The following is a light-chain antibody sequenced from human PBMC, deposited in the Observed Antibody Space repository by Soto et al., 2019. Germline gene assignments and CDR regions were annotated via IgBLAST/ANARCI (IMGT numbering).Light chain of an antibody. CDR2: EVT. CDR3: CSHAGDNTYV. CDR1: SSDVGGYNY. Sequence: QSVLTQPASLSGSPGQSITISCTGTSSDVGGYNYVSWYQQYPGKAPKLIIYEVTKRPSEVPDRFSGSKSGNTASLTVSGLQAEDEADYFCCSHAGDNTYVFGTGTKVTV. V-gene: IGLV2-8*01. J-gene: IGLJ1*01.